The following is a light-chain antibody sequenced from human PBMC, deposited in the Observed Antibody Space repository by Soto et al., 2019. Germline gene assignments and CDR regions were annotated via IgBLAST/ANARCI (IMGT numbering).Light chain of an antibody. V-gene: IGLV1-40*01. Sequence: QSVLTQPPSVSGAPGQRVTISCAGSSSNIGAGYDVHWYQQVPGAAPKILIYANTNRPSGVPDRFSGSKSGTSASLAIAGLXAEDEADYHCQAYDGSLSGYVFGSGTKVTVL. CDR1: SSNIGAGYD. J-gene: IGLJ1*01. CDR2: ANT. CDR3: QAYDGSLSGYV.